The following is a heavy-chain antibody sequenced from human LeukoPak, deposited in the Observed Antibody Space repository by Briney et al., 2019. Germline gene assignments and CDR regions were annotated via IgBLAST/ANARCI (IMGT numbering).Heavy chain of an antibody. CDR1: GFTFSSYA. V-gene: IGHV3-30-3*01. CDR3: ARDSRGRTGEGDAFDI. Sequence: GGSLRLSCAASGFTFSSYAMHWVRQAPGKGLEWVAVISYDGSNKYYADSVKGRFTISRDNSKNTLYLQMNSLRAEDTAVYYCARDSRGRTGEGDAFDIWGQGTMVTVSS. D-gene: IGHD7-27*01. J-gene: IGHJ3*02. CDR2: ISYDGSNK.